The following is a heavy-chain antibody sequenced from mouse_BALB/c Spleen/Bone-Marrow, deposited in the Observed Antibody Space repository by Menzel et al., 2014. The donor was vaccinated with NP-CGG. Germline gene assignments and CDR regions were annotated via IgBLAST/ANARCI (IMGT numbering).Heavy chain of an antibody. CDR1: GFSLPTYG. D-gene: IGHD2-4*01. V-gene: IGHV2-9*02. J-gene: IGHJ3*01. CDR3: ASPIYYDYPLFAY. Sequence: VKLMESGPGLVAPYQSLSIPCPVFGFSLPTYGDPGVPNPPGKGRRGRGELWAGGSTNYNSALMSRLSISKDNSKSQVFLKMNSLQTDDTAMYYCASPIYYDYPLFAYWGQGTLVTVSA. CDR2: LWAGGST.